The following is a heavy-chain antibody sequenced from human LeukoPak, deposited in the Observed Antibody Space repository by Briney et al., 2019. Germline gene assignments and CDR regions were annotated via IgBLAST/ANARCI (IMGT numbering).Heavy chain of an antibody. J-gene: IGHJ4*02. Sequence: PGGSLRLSCAASGFTFSSYSMNWVRQAPGKGLEWVPSISSSSSYIYYADSVKGRFTISRDNAKNSLYLQMNSLRAEDTAVYYCARDASIAAAGESDYWGQGTLVTVSS. CDR3: ARDASIAAAGESDY. CDR2: ISSSSSYI. CDR1: GFTFSSYS. V-gene: IGHV3-21*01. D-gene: IGHD6-13*01.